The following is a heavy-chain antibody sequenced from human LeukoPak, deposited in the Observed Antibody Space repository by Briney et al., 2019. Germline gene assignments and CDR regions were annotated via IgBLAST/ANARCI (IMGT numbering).Heavy chain of an antibody. D-gene: IGHD2-21*02. CDR2: ISGGGGST. CDR3: VHCGGDCYPCCGMDV. CDR1: GFTFTSYA. Sequence: GGSLRLSCAASGFTFTSYAMSWVRQAPGKGLEWVSVISGGGGSTYYADSVKGRFTISRDNSKNTLYLQMNSLRAEDTAVYYCVHCGGDCYPCCGMDVWGQGTTVTVSS. V-gene: IGHV3-23*01. J-gene: IGHJ6*02.